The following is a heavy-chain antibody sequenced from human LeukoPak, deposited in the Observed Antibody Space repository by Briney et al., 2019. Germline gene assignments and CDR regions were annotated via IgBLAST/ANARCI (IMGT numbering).Heavy chain of an antibody. CDR3: ARAGLYSSRWPY. J-gene: IGHJ4*02. CDR1: GFTFSSYR. V-gene: IGHV3-21*01. CDR2: ISSSSSYI. Sequence: GGSLRLSCAASGFTFSSYRMNWVRQAPGKGLEWVSSISSSSSYIYYADSVKGRFTISRDNAENSLYLQMNSLRAEDTAVYYCARAGLYSSRWPYWGQGTLVTVSS. D-gene: IGHD6-13*01.